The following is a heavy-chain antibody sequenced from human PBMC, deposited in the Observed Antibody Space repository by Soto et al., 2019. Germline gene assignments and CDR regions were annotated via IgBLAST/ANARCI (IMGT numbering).Heavy chain of an antibody. V-gene: IGHV1-69*08. CDR1: GGTFSSYT. D-gene: IGHD1-1*01. Sequence: QVQLVQSGAEVKKPGSSVKVSCKASGGTFSSYTISWVRQAPGQGLEWMGRIIPILGIANYAQKFQGRVTIAAXXSXSXGDMELSSLGSEGTAVYYCAREATTATGTTGYGMDVWGQGTTVTVSS. J-gene: IGHJ6*02. CDR3: AREATTATGTTGYGMDV. CDR2: IIPILGIA.